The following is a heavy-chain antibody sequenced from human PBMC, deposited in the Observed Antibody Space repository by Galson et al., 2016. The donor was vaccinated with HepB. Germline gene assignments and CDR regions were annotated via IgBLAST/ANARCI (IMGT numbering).Heavy chain of an antibody. D-gene: IGHD3-22*01. CDR1: GYTFNDYW. CDR3: ARPTNDAYEYDSSGFSY. J-gene: IGHJ4*02. Sequence: QSGAEVTKPGESLKISCRGSGYTFNDYWIAWVRQVPGKGLEYMGMIFPDDFDTRYSPSFQGHVTISVDRSTKTAYLQWTSLRASDTATYFCARPTNDAYEYDSSGFSYWGQGTRVIVSS. CDR2: IFPDDFDT. V-gene: IGHV5-51*01.